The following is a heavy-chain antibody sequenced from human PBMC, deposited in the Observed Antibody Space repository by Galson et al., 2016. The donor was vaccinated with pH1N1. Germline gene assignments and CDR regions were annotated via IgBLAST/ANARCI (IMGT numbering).Heavy chain of an antibody. J-gene: IGHJ4*02. CDR3: TRCDYGDYVGIDY. CDR1: GFSFSGRS. Sequence: SLRLSCAASGFSFSGRSMSWIRQAPGKGLEWIAYINYSGRDTYYGDSVRGRFTISRDNAKNSMYLQMNSLRAEDTDVYYCTRCDYGDYVGIDYWGQGTVVTVSS. D-gene: IGHD4-17*01. CDR2: INYSGRDT. V-gene: IGHV3-11*01.